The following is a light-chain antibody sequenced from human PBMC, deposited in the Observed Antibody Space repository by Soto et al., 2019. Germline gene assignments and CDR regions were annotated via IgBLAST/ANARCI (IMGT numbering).Light chain of an antibody. CDR2: EVR. V-gene: IGLV2-14*03. CDR1: SSDVGGYNY. CDR3: SSYTTSSTLV. Sequence: QSVLTHPASLSGSPGQSITISCTGTSSDVGGYNYVSWYQQHPGKAPKLMIYEVRNRPSGVSNRFSGSKSGNTASLTISGLQAEDEADYYCSSYTTSSTLVFGSGTKVTVL. J-gene: IGLJ1*01.